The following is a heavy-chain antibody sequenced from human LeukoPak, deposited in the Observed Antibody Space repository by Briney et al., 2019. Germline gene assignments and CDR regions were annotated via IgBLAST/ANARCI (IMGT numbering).Heavy chain of an antibody. CDR2: INPSGGST. D-gene: IGHD3-22*01. CDR3: ARELLRTNWFDP. J-gene: IGHJ5*02. V-gene: IGHV1-46*01. Sequence: GASVKVSCKASGYTFTSYYMHWVRQAPRQGLEWMGIINPSGGSTSYAQKFQGRVTMARDTSTSTVYMELSSLRSEDTAVYYCARELLRTNWFDPWGQGTLVTVSS. CDR1: GYTFTSYY.